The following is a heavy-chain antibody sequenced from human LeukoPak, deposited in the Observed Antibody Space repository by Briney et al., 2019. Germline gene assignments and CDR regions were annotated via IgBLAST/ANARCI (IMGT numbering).Heavy chain of an antibody. J-gene: IGHJ3*02. D-gene: IGHD3-16*01. Sequence: SETLSLTCAVYGGSFSGYYWSWIRQPPGKGLEWIGEINHSGSTNYNPSLKSRVTISVDTSKNQFSLNLSSVTAADTAMYYCTRGGEIWGQGTMVTVSS. CDR2: INHSGST. CDR3: TRGGEI. V-gene: IGHV4-34*01. CDR1: GGSFSGYY.